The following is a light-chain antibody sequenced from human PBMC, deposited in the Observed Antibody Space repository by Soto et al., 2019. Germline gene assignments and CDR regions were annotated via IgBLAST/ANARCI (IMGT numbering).Light chain of an antibody. CDR1: QGIRSY. V-gene: IGKV1-9*01. CDR3: QQVNSYPIT. CDR2: IAS. Sequence: EIQITQSPSTLSASVRDRVTINCRASQGIRSYLAWYQQKPGRAPKLLMYIASTLQTGVPSRFSGSGSGTEFTLTITSLQPEDFATYYCQQVNSYPITFGQGTRLEIK. J-gene: IGKJ5*01.